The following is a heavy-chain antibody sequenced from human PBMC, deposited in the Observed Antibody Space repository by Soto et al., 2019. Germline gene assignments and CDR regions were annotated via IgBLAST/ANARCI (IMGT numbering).Heavy chain of an antibody. V-gene: IGHV1-69*13. CDR3: ARGRITIFGVVSYYYGMDV. J-gene: IGHJ6*02. Sequence: ASVKVSCKASGGTFSSYAISWVRQAPGQGLEWMGGIIPIFGTANYAQKFQGGVTITGDESTSTAYMELSSLRSEDTAVYYCARGRITIFGVVSYYYGMDVWGQGTTVTVSS. CDR2: IIPIFGTA. D-gene: IGHD3-3*01. CDR1: GGTFSSYA.